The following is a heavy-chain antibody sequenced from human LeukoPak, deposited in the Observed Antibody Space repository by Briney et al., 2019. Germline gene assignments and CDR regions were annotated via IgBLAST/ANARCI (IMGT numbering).Heavy chain of an antibody. Sequence: GGSLRLSCAGSGFTFSYYYMGWIRQAPGKGLEWVSYIASDASTKHYADSVRGRFAASRDNAKNSLFLQMNSLTAEDTGVYYCARDGLGSSNDFDYWGQGTLVTVSS. J-gene: IGHJ4*02. CDR1: GFTFSYYY. V-gene: IGHV3-11*04. D-gene: IGHD6-6*01. CDR2: IASDASTK. CDR3: ARDGLGSSNDFDY.